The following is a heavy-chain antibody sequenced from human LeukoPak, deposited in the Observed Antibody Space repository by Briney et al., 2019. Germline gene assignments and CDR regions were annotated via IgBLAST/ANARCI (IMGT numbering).Heavy chain of an antibody. CDR2: SIPIFGTA. V-gene: IGHV1-69*05. J-gene: IGHJ6*03. D-gene: IGHD3-9*01. CDR1: GGTFSSYA. Sequence: ASVKVSCKASGGTFSSYAISWVRQAPGQGLEWMGGSIPIFGTANYAQKFQGRVTITRNTSISTAYMELSSLRSEDTAVYYCARCSGYFDWLPYYYYYYMDVWGKGTTVTISS. CDR3: ARCSGYFDWLPYYYYYYMDV.